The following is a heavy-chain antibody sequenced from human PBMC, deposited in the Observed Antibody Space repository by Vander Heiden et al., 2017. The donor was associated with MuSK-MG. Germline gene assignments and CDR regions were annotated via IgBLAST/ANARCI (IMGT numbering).Heavy chain of an antibody. J-gene: IGHJ4*02. V-gene: IGHV1-2*02. CDR3: ARIVRGFDY. Sequence: QVPLVQSGAEVKKPGASVKVPCTISGYTFTDYYIHWVRQAPGQGLQWMGWINPRREATKYEETFQGRVTMTSDTSISTAYMELTGLKSDDTAVYYCARIVRGFDYWGQGTLVTVSS. CDR1: GYTFTDYY. D-gene: IGHD3-10*02. CDR2: INPRREAT.